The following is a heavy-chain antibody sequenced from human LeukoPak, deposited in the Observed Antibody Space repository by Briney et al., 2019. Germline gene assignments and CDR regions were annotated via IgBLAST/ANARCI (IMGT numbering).Heavy chain of an antibody. CDR2: ISSSGGIT. Sequence: GGSLRLSCAASGFTFSNYAMSWVRQAPGKGLEWVSAISSSGGITHYADSVKGRFTISRDKSKNTLYLQMSSLRAEDTAVYYCAKDRSIGTYYTFDYWGQGTLVTVSS. J-gene: IGHJ4*02. V-gene: IGHV3-23*01. D-gene: IGHD1-26*01. CDR3: AKDRSIGTYYTFDY. CDR1: GFTFSNYA.